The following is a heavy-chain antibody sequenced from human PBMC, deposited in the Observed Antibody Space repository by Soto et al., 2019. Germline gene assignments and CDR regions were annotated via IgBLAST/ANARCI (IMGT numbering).Heavy chain of an antibody. CDR1: GYTFTSYG. CDR2: ISAYNGNT. D-gene: IGHD6-13*01. J-gene: IGHJ6*02. V-gene: IGHV1-18*01. CDR3: ARVREGSSWYGDYYYYGMDV. Sequence: VQLVQSGAEVKKPGASVKVSCKASGYTFTSYGISWVRQAPGQGLEWMGWISAYNGNTNYAQKLQGRVTMTTDTSTSTAYMELRSLRSDDTAVYYCARVREGSSWYGDYYYYGMDVWGQGTTVTVSS.